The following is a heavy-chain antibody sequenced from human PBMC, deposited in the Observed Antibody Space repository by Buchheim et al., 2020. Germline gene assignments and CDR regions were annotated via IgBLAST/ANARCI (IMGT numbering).Heavy chain of an antibody. CDR1: GFTFSSYA. CDR2: ISGSGGST. CDR3: AKDQNIAVSENYYYAMDV. Sequence: EVQLLESGGGLVQPGGSLRLSCAASGFTFSSYAMSWVRQAPGKGLEWVSVISGSGGSTYYADSVKGRFTISRDNSTNTLYLQMNSLRAEDTAVYYCAKDQNIAVSENYYYAMDVWGQGTT. D-gene: IGHD6-19*01. J-gene: IGHJ6*02. V-gene: IGHV3-23*01.